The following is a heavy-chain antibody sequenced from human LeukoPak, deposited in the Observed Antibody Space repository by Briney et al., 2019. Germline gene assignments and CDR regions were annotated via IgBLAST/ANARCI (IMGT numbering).Heavy chain of an antibody. CDR2: ISSSSSYI. CDR1: GFTFSSYS. CDR3: ARDLDGNWGRRDHFDY. Sequence: GGSLRLSCAASGFTFSSYSMNWVRQAPGKGLEWVSSISSSSSYIYYADSVKGRFTISRDNAKNSLYLQMNSLRAEDTAVYYCARDLDGNWGRRDHFDYWGQGTLVTVSS. J-gene: IGHJ4*02. D-gene: IGHD7-27*01. V-gene: IGHV3-21*01.